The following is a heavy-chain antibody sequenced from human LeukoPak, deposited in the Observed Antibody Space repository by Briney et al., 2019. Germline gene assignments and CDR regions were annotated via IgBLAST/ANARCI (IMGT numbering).Heavy chain of an antibody. CDR3: ARARTMVRGSDYYYGMDV. CDR1: GGSFSGYY. D-gene: IGHD3-10*01. V-gene: IGHV4-34*01. Sequence: SETLSLTCAVYGGSFSGYYWSWIRQPPGKGLEWIGEINHSGSTNYNPSLKSRVTISVDTSKNQFSLKLSSVTAADTAVYHCARARTMVRGSDYYYGMDVGGKGTTVTVSS. CDR2: INHSGST. J-gene: IGHJ6*04.